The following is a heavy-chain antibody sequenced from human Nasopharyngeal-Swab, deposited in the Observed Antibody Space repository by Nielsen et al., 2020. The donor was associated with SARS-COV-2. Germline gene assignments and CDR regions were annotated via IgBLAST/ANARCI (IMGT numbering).Heavy chain of an antibody. D-gene: IGHD2-15*01. CDR2: IKQDGSEK. J-gene: IGHJ3*02. Sequence: GESLKISCAASGFTFSSYWMSWVRQAPGKGLEWVANIKQDGSEKYYVDSVKGRFTISRDNAKNSLYLQMNSLRAEDTAVYYCARRDRYCSGGSCYVENAFDIWGQGTMVTVSS. CDR1: GFTFSSYW. V-gene: IGHV3-7*03. CDR3: ARRDRYCSGGSCYVENAFDI.